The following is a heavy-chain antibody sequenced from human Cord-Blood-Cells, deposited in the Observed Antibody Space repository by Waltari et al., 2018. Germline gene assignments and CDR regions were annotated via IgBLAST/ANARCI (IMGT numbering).Heavy chain of an antibody. CDR3: ARGQQWLVEGWYFDL. D-gene: IGHD6-19*01. CDR1: GFTVSSQY. J-gene: IGHJ2*01. CDR2: IYSGGST. V-gene: IGHV3-53*01. Sequence: EVQLVESGGGLIQPGGSLRLSCAASGFTVSSQYLSWVRQAPGKGLEWVSVIYSGGSTYYADSVKGRFTISRDNSKNTLYLQMNSLRAEDTAVYYCARGQQWLVEGWYFDLWGRGTLVTVSS.